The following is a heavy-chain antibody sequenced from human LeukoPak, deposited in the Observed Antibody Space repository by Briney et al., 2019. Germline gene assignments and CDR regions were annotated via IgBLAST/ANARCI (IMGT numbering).Heavy chain of an antibody. CDR1: GGSINSDSYY. CDR2: IYTSGNT. CDR3: ARDRPCSSTKHCSFDI. J-gene: IGHJ3*02. D-gene: IGHD6-6*01. Sequence: PSETLSLTCTVSGGSINSDSYYWSWVRQPAGKGLEWIGRIYTSGNTRYNPSLSSRVTISIDMSKNQLSLKLRSVTAADTAVYYCARDRPCSSTKHCSFDIWGQGTMVTVSS. V-gene: IGHV4-61*02.